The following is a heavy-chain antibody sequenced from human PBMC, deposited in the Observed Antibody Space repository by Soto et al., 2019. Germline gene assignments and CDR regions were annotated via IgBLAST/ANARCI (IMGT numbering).Heavy chain of an antibody. D-gene: IGHD2-8*02. J-gene: IGHJ1*01. Sequence: ELHLLESGGGLVQPGGSLRLSCAASGFTFGSNTMSWVRQAPGKGLEWVSSISDSGSRSLYADPVKGRFTISRDNSKNTLYRHMNSLRAEDTAVYFCANNLQSVVCTRGVCITGGGFQHWGQGTLVTVSS. V-gene: IGHV3-23*01. CDR1: GFTFGSNT. CDR2: ISDSGSRS. CDR3: ANNLQSVVCTRGVCITGGGFQH.